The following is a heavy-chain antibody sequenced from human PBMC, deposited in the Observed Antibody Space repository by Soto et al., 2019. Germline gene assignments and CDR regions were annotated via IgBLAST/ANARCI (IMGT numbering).Heavy chain of an antibody. D-gene: IGHD3-3*01. Sequence: PSETLSLTCTVSGGSISSGDYYWSWIRQPPEKGLEWIGYIYYSGSTYYNPSLKSRVTISVDTSKNQFSLKLSSVTAADTAVYYCARGDSPGEFWSGPDYGMDVWGQGTTVTVSS. CDR1: GGSISSGDYY. V-gene: IGHV4-30-4*01. J-gene: IGHJ6*02. CDR3: ARGDSPGEFWSGPDYGMDV. CDR2: IYYSGST.